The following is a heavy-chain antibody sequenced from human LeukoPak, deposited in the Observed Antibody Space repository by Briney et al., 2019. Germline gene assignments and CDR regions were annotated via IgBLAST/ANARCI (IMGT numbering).Heavy chain of an antibody. Sequence: PGGSLRLSCAASGFTLSSYSMNWVRQAPGKGLEWVSSISSSSSYIYYADSVKGRFTISRDNAKNSLYLQMNSLRAEDTAVYYCARDARNYYDSSGRLNWFDPWGQGTLVTVSS. CDR2: ISSSSSYI. CDR3: ARDARNYYDSSGRLNWFDP. J-gene: IGHJ5*02. CDR1: GFTLSSYS. D-gene: IGHD3-22*01. V-gene: IGHV3-21*01.